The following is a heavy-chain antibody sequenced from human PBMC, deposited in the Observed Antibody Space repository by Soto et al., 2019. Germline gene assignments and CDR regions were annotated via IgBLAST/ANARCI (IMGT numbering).Heavy chain of an antibody. CDR3: ARGTWNYWVDAFDI. D-gene: IGHD1-7*01. Sequence: GGSLRLSCAASGFTFSDYYMSWIRQAPGKGLEWVSYISSSSSYTNYADSVKGRFTISRDNAKNSLYLQMNSLRAEDTAVYYCARGTWNYWVDAFDIWGQGTMVTVSS. V-gene: IGHV3-11*06. J-gene: IGHJ3*02. CDR2: ISSSSSYT. CDR1: GFTFSDYY.